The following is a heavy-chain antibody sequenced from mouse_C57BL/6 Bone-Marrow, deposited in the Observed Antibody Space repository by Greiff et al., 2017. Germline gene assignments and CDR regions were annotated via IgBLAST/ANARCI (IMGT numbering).Heavy chain of an antibody. D-gene: IGHD1-2*01. CDR3: ARGLARHFDY. J-gene: IGHJ2*01. CDR2: IAPNSGGT. CDR1: GYTFTSYW. Sequence: QVQLQQPGAELVKPGASVKLSCKASGYTFTSYWMHWVKQRPGRGLEWIGRIAPNSGGTKYNEQFKSKATLTVDKPSSPAYMQLSSLTSEDSAVXYCARGLARHFDYWGQGTTRTVSS. V-gene: IGHV1-72*01.